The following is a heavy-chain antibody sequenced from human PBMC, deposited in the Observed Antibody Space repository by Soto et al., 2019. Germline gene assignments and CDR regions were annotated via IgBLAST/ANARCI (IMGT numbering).Heavy chain of an antibody. J-gene: IGHJ4*02. D-gene: IGHD2-2*03. Sequence: VLLLESGGGFVQPGGSVRLSCAAPQFTFGGLGLSWVRQSPGRGLEWVATISRDEDNTHYADSVNGRFTISKNRSTNTLHLSMASLRAEDTAMYYCVSWMSAHFDYWGRGTLVTVSS. CDR3: VSWMSAHFDY. CDR1: QFTFGGLG. CDR2: ISRDEDNT. V-gene: IGHV3-23*01.